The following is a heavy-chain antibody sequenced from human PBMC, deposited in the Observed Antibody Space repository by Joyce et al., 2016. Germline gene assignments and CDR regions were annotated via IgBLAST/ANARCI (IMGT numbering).Heavy chain of an antibody. CDR2: INEDGNEK. D-gene: IGHD2-8*01. CDR3: ARDHGVYCIKDVCYVY. V-gene: IGHV3-7*03. Sequence: EVQLVESGGGLVQSGGSVRLSCVGSGFTFNSHWMSWVRQAPGKGLEWVANINEDGNEKNYVDSVKGRFTISRDNAKNSVYLQMNSLRVDDTAVYYCARDHGVYCIKDVCYVYWGQGTLLTVSS. CDR1: GFTFNSHW. J-gene: IGHJ4*02.